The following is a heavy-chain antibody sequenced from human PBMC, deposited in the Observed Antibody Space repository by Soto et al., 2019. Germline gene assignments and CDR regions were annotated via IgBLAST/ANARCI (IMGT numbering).Heavy chain of an antibody. V-gene: IGHV1-8*01. CDR3: ARMATFGSLNWFDP. Sequence: ASVKVSCKASGYSFTNNDVSWVRQATGQGLEWMGWMNPGSGDTGYAQKFQGRVTMTRDISTATAYMELSSLRSDDTATYYCARMATFGSLNWFDPWGQGTLVTVSS. CDR1: GYSFTNND. J-gene: IGHJ5*02. CDR2: MNPGSGDT. D-gene: IGHD3-16*01.